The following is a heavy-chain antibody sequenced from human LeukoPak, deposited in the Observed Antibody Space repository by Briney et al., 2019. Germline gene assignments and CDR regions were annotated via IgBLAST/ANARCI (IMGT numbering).Heavy chain of an antibody. CDR1: GFTLSSYW. J-gene: IGHJ5*02. V-gene: IGHV3-74*01. D-gene: IGHD3-10*01. CDR3: ARGGRLLP. Sequence: GGSLRLSCAVSGFTLSSYWMHWVRQGPGKGLVWVSRINSDGRSTIYADSVKGRFTISGDNAKNTLYLQMNSLRAEDTAVYYCARGGRLLPWGQGTLVTVSS. CDR2: INSDGRST.